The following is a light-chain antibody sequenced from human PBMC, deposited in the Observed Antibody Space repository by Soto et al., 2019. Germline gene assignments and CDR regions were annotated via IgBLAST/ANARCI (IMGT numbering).Light chain of an antibody. V-gene: IGKV1-39*01. CDR1: QSISSY. CDR2: AAS. CDR3: QQSYSGPLT. J-gene: IGKJ4*01. Sequence: DIQMTQSPSSLSASVGDRVTITCRASQSISSYLNWYQQKPGKAPKVLIYAASSFQSGVPSRFSGIGSGTDFTLSISSLQPEDFATYYCQQSYSGPLTFGGGTKVDIK.